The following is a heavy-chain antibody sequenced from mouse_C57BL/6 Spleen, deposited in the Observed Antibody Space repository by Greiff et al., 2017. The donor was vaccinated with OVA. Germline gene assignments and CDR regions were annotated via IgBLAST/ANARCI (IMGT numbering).Heavy chain of an antibody. D-gene: IGHD1-1*01. V-gene: IGHV5-6*01. J-gene: IGHJ2*01. Sequence: EVQLQESGGDLVKPGGSLKLSCAASGFTFSSYGMSWVRQTPDKRLEWVATISTGGSYTYYPDSVKGRFTISRDNAKNTLYLQMSSLKSEDTAMYYCARQDGSSYFDYWGQGTTLTVSS. CDR2: ISTGGSYT. CDR3: ARQDGSSYFDY. CDR1: GFTFSSYG.